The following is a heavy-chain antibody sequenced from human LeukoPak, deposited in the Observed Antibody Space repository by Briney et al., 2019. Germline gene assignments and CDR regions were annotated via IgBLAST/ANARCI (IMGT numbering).Heavy chain of an antibody. J-gene: IGHJ4*02. CDR2: ISSSGDSK. D-gene: IGHD2-15*01. CDR1: GFTFNNYA. V-gene: IGHV3-23*01. Sequence: PGGSLRLSCAASGFTFNNYALSWVRQAPGKGLEWVSAISSSGDSKQYAESVKARFTISRDNSKNTLYLQMNNLRAEDTAVYYCAKDRRGGFIVVVLENWGQGILVTVSS. CDR3: AKDRRGGFIVVVLEN.